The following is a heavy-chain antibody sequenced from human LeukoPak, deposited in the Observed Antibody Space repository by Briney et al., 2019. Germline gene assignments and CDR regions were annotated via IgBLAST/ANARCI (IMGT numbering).Heavy chain of an antibody. J-gene: IGHJ4*02. CDR3: ARPRLGIAAAGSDY. V-gene: IGHV4-39*01. CDR2: IYYSGST. Sequence: PSETLSLTXTVSGGSISSSSYYWGWIRQPPGKGLEWIGSIYYSGSTYYNPSLKSRVTISVDTSKNQFSLKLSSVTAADTAVYYCARPRLGIAAAGSDYWGQGTLVTVSS. CDR1: GGSISSSSYY. D-gene: IGHD6-13*01.